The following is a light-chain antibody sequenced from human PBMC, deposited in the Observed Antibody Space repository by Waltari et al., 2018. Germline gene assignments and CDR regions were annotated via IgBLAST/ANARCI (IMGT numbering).Light chain of an antibody. CDR3: HAAADNNWF. Sequence: YDLTQPLSVSVSPGQAAKITCSGAGLADEYGRWFQQKPGQAPTLILYKDTERPSGIPERFSGSSSGSTVTLTIRGALLEDEADYHCHAAADNNWFFGGGTKLTVL. CDR1: GLADEY. CDR2: KDT. V-gene: IGLV3-27*01. J-gene: IGLJ2*01.